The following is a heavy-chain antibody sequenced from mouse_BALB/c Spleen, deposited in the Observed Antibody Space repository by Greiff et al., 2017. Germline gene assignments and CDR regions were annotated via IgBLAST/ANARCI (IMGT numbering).Heavy chain of an antibody. CDR1: GFNIKDTY. J-gene: IGHJ3*01. Sequence: EVHLVESGAELVKPGASVKLSCTASGFNIKDTYMHWVKQRPEQGLEWIGRIDPANGNTKYDPKFQGKATITADTSSNTAYLQLSSLTAEDTAVYYGAPIYDEYEGFAYWGQGTLVTVSA. D-gene: IGHD2-4*01. V-gene: IGHV14-3*02. CDR2: IDPANGNT. CDR3: APIYDEYEGFAY.